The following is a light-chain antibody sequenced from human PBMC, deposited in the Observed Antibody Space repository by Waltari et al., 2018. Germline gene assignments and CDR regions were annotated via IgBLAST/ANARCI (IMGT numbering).Light chain of an antibody. Sequence: SYELTQPPSVSVSPGQTASITCSGDKLGDKYACWYQQKPGQCAVLVIYQDSKRPSGIPERFSGSNAGNTATLTISGTQAMDEADYYCQAWDSSTVVFGGGTKLTVL. V-gene: IGLV3-1*01. J-gene: IGLJ2*01. CDR2: QDS. CDR1: KLGDKY. CDR3: QAWDSSTVV.